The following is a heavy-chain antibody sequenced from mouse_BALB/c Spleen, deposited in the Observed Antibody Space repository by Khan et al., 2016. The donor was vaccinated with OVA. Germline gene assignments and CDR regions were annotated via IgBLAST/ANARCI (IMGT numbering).Heavy chain of an antibody. D-gene: IGHD2-14*01. CDR2: INPNTDNT. J-gene: IGHJ3*01. V-gene: IGHV1-26*01. CDR1: GYSFTAYY. CDR3: ARGYDFFAY. Sequence: VQLKQSGPDLVKTGASVTISCKASGYSFTAYYMNWVKLSHGKSLECIGRINPNTDNTNYNQKFKGKAILTVDTSSSTAYMDLRRLTSEESAVYFWARGYDFFAYWGQGTLVTVSA.